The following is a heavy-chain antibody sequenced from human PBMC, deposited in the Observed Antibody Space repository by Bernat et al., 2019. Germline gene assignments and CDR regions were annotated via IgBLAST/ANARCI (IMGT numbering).Heavy chain of an antibody. J-gene: IGHJ4*02. Sequence: EVQLLESGGGLVQPGGSLRLSCAASGFTFSSYAMSWVRQAPGKGLKWISAISGSGGSTYYADSVKGRFTISRDISKNTLYLQMNSLRAEDTAVYYCAKVMITFGGVIESFDYWGQGTLVTVSS. D-gene: IGHD3-16*02. CDR3: AKVMITFGGVIESFDY. CDR2: ISGSGGST. V-gene: IGHV3-23*01. CDR1: GFTFSSYA.